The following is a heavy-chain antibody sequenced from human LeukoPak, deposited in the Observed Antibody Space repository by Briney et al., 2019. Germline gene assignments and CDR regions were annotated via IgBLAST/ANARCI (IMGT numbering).Heavy chain of an antibody. J-gene: IGHJ6*03. D-gene: IGHD3-16*01. CDR2: INPNSGGT. CDR3: ARGLGRWSRIGYYYYYMDV. Sequence: ASVKVSCKASGYTFTDYYIHWVRQAPGQGLEWMGRINPNSGGTNYAQKFQGRVTITRNTSISTAYMELSSLRTEDTAVYYCARGLGRWSRIGYYYYYMDVWGKGTTVTVSS. CDR1: GYTFTDYY. V-gene: IGHV1-2*06.